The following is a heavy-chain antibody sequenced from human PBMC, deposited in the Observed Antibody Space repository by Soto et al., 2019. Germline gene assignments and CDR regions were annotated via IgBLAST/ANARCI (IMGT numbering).Heavy chain of an antibody. J-gene: IGHJ6*02. V-gene: IGHV6-1*01. CDR2: TYYRSKWYN. CDR3: ARDPYKQLGGMDV. D-gene: IGHD6-13*01. Sequence: PSQTLSLTSSISGGSVSSNSNAWNWIRQSPSRGLEWLGRTYYRSKWYNDYAVSVKSRITINPDTSKNQFSLQLNSVTPEDTAVYYCARDPYKQLGGMDVWGHGTTVTVSS. CDR1: GGSVSSNSNA.